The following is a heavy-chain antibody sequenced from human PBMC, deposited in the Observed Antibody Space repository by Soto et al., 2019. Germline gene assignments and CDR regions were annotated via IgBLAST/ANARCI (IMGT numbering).Heavy chain of an antibody. D-gene: IGHD3-16*01. Sequence: GESLKISCKGSGYNFSNYWISWVRQMPGKGLEWMGKIDPSDSYINYSPPFQGHVTISVDKSITTAHVEWRSLKASDTAIYYCARMATFGSLNWFDPWGQGTLVTVSS. V-gene: IGHV5-10-1*01. J-gene: IGHJ5*02. CDR2: IDPSDSYI. CDR1: GYNFSNYW. CDR3: ARMATFGSLNWFDP.